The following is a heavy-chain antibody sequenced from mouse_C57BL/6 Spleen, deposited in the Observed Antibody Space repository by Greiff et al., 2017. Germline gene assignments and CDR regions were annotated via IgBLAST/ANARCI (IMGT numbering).Heavy chain of an antibody. D-gene: IGHD1-1*01. J-gene: IGHJ1*03. Sequence: VQLQQSGAELVKPGASVKLSCKASGYTFTEYTIHWVKQRSGQGLEWIGWFYPGSGSIKYNEKFKDKATLTADKSSSTVYMELSRLTSEDSAVYFCARNEEKGLLREYWYFDGWGTGTTVTVSS. V-gene: IGHV1-62-2*01. CDR2: FYPGSGSI. CDR3: ARNEEKGLLREYWYFDG. CDR1: GYTFTEYT.